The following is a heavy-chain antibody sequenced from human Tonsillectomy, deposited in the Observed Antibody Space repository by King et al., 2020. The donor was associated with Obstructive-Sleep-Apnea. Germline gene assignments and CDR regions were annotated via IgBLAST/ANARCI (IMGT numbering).Heavy chain of an antibody. V-gene: IGHV3-30*18. J-gene: IGHJ5*02. CDR1: GFTFSSYG. D-gene: IGHD2-15*01. CDR2: ISYDGSNK. Sequence: VQLVESGGGVVQPGRSLRLSCAASGFTFSSYGMHWVRQAPGKGLEWVAVISYDGSNKYYADSVKGRFTISRDNSKNTLYLQMNSLRAEDTAVYYCAKAGVVSCSGGSCYDGDWFDPWGQGTLVTVSS. CDR3: AKAGVVSCSGGSCYDGDWFDP.